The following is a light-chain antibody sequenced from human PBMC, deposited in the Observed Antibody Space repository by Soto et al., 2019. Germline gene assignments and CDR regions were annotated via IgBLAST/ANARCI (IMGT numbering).Light chain of an antibody. CDR2: EVD. J-gene: IGLJ2*01. Sequence: QSALTQPASVSGSPGQSITISCTGTNSDLGSYNLVSWFQQHPGKVPKVMIYEVDKRPSGVPDRFSGSKSGNTASLTVSGLQAEDEADYYCTSYATGDTFPFGGGTELTVL. CDR3: TSYATGDTFP. V-gene: IGLV2-14*02. CDR1: NSDLGSYNL.